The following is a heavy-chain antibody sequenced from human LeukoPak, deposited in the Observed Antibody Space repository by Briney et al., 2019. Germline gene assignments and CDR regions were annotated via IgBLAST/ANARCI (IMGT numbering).Heavy chain of an antibody. CDR3: ARWPGTAVAGRFDY. J-gene: IGHJ4*02. Sequence: GESLKISCKGSGYSFATYWIGWVRQMPGKGLEWMGIIYPGDPDTRYSPSFQGQVTISVDKSISTAYLQWSSLKASDIAMYYCARWPGTAVAGRFDYWGQGTLVTVSS. CDR1: GYSFATYW. V-gene: IGHV5-51*01. D-gene: IGHD6-19*01. CDR2: IYPGDPDT.